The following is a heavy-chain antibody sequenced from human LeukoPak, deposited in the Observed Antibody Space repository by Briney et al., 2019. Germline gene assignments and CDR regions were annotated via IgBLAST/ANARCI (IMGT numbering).Heavy chain of an antibody. CDR2: INPNSGGT. V-gene: IGHV1-2*02. CDR3: ARDYNFDYYGSGHAGYYYGMDV. J-gene: IGHJ6*02. Sequence: ASVKDSCKASGYTFTGYYMHWVRQAPGQGLEWMGWINPNSGGTNYAQKFQGRVTMTRDTSISTAYMELSRLRSDDTAVYYCARDYNFDYYGSGHAGYYYGMDVWGQGTTVTVSS. D-gene: IGHD3-10*01. CDR1: GYTFTGYY.